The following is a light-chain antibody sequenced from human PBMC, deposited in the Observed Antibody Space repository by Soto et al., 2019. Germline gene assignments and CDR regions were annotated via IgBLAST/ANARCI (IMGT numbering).Light chain of an antibody. J-gene: IGKJ3*01. CDR1: QSISSW. CDR3: QQYTSYSPTLT. Sequence: DIQMTQSPSTLSASVGDRVTITCRASQSISSWLAWYQQKPGKAPKLLIYDASSLESGVPSRFSGSGSGPDFTLNISSLQPDDFATYYCQQYTSYSPTLTLGPGTKVYI. V-gene: IGKV1-5*01. CDR2: DAS.